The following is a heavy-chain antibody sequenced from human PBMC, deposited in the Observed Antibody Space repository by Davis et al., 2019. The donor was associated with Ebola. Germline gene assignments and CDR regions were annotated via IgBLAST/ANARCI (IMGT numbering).Heavy chain of an antibody. CDR1: GGSFSGYY. J-gene: IGHJ5*02. D-gene: IGHD3-10*01. CDR3: ARDLSFIGPSRWFDP. V-gene: IGHV4-34*01. Sequence: SETLSLTCAVYGGSFSGYYWSWIRQPPGKGLEWIGEIYHSGSTNYNPSLKSRVTISVDKSKNQFSLKLSSVTAADTAVYYCARDLSFIGPSRWFDPWGQGTLVTVSS. CDR2: IYHSGST.